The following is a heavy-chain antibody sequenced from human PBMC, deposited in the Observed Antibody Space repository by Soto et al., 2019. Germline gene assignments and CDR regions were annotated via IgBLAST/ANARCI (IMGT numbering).Heavy chain of an antibody. CDR1: GGTFSSYA. J-gene: IGHJ4*02. V-gene: IGHV1-69*06. CDR2: IIPIFGTA. CDR3: ATSATGTTFDY. Sequence: SVKVSCKASGGTFSSYAISWVRQAPGQGLEWMGGIIPIFGTANYAQKFQGRVTITADKSTSTAYMELSSLRSEDTAVYYCATSATGTTFDYWGQGTLVTVSS. D-gene: IGHD1-1*01.